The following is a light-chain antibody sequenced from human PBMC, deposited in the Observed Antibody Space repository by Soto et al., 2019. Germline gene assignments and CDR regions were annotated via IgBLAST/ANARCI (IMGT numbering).Light chain of an antibody. CDR1: QTVLNSSNNRNY. CDR2: WAS. Sequence: DIVMTQSPDSLAVCLGERATINCKSSQTVLNSSNNRNYLAWFQQKPGQPPKLLIYWASTRESGVPDRFSVSGSGTDFTLTISSLQAEDVAVYYCQQYYRARTFGQGTKVEIK. CDR3: QQYYRART. V-gene: IGKV4-1*01. J-gene: IGKJ1*01.